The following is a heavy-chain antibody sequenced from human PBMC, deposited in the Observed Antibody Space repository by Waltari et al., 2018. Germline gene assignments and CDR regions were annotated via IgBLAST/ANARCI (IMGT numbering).Heavy chain of an antibody. J-gene: IGHJ5*02. CDR2: IYPGDSDT. CDR3: ARLYGSGSAWSSWGPDNWFDP. CDR1: GYSFTSYW. D-gene: IGHD3-10*01. Sequence: EVQLVQSGAEVKKPGESLKISCKGSGYSFTSYWIGWVRQMPGKGLEWMGIIYPGDSDTRYSPSVQGQVTISADKSISTAYLQWSSLKASDTAMYYCARLYGSGSAWSSWGPDNWFDPWGQGTLVTVSS. V-gene: IGHV5-51*01.